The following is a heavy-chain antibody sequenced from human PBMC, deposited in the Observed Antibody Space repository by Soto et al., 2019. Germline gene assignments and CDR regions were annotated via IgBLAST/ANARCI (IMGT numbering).Heavy chain of an antibody. Sequence: QVQLHQWGAGLLKPSETLSLTCAVFDESLSDYYYTWTRQPPGKGLEWIGEIHPSGSTHYNPSLTTRVNLSQDTSKKQSSLTLLSVTAADTAVYYCSRGIDAYKGGRTWGQGTVVTVSS. V-gene: IGHV4-34*01. J-gene: IGHJ5*02. CDR3: SRGIDAYKGGRT. CDR1: DESLSDYY. CDR2: IHPSGST. D-gene: IGHD1-1*01.